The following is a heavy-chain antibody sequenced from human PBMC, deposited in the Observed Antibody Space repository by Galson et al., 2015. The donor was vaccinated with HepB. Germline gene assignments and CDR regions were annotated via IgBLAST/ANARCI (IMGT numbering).Heavy chain of an antibody. CDR2: ISSSAIYT. CDR3: ARVADSDYGDHSHFDY. V-gene: IGHV3-11*06. Sequence: SLRLSCAASGLTFSDYYMSWIRQAPGKGLEWLSYISSSAIYTNYADSVKGRFTISRDNVKNSMYLQMNSLRAEDTAVYYCARVADSDYGDHSHFDYWGQGTLVTVSS. CDR1: GLTFSDYY. D-gene: IGHD4-17*01. J-gene: IGHJ4*02.